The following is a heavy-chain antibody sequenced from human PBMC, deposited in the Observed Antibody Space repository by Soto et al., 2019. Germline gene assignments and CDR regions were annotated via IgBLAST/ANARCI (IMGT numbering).Heavy chain of an antibody. CDR2: IWYDGSNK. CDR3: ARDRDSSGYYYAFDI. V-gene: IGHV3-33*01. J-gene: IGHJ3*02. CDR1: GFTFSSYG. D-gene: IGHD3-22*01. Sequence: PGGSLRLSCAASGFTFSSYGMHWVRQAPGKGLEWVAVIWYDGSNKYYADSVKGRFTISRDNSKNTLYLQMNSLRAEDTAVYYCARDRDSSGYYYAFDIWGQGTMVTVSS.